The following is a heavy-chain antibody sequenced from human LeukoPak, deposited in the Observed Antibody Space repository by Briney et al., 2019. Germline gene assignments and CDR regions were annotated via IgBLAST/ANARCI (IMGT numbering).Heavy chain of an antibody. J-gene: IGHJ4*02. Sequence: GGSLTLSCAASGFTFSSYAMSWVRQAPGKGREWLSAFSGSGGSTYYADSVKGRFTISRDNAKNSLYLQMNSLRAEDTAVYYCARERGYSYGYGDYWGQGTLVTVSS. D-gene: IGHD5-18*01. CDR2: FSGSGGST. CDR1: GFTFSSYA. CDR3: ARERGYSYGYGDY. V-gene: IGHV3-23*01.